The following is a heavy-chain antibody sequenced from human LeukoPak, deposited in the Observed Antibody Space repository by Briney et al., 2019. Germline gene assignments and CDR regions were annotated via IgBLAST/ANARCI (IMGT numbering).Heavy chain of an antibody. CDR2: IGYSGTDT. Sequence: GGSLRLSCAASGFTFSSFGIHWVRQAPGEGLEWVAYIGYSGTDTYYADSVKGRFTISRDNSKNTVHLQVNSLRAADTALYSCARDLTERKYYIAFWGQGPLVTVSS. CDR1: GFTFSSFG. V-gene: IGHV3-30*02. CDR3: ARDLTERKYYIAF. J-gene: IGHJ4*02. D-gene: IGHD7-27*01.